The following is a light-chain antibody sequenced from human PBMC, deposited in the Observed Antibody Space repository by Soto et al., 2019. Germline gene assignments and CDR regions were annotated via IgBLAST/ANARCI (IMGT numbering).Light chain of an antibody. CDR3: QSYDTSLSGWV. J-gene: IGLJ3*02. CDR2: GNS. CDR1: SSNIGTHYD. Sequence: QSVLTQPPSVSGAPGQRVSISCIGSSSNIGTHYDVHWYQQLPGTAPKLLLYGNSNRPSGVPDRFSGSKSGTSASLAITGLQAEDEADYYCQSYDTSLSGWVFGGGTKLTVL. V-gene: IGLV1-40*01.